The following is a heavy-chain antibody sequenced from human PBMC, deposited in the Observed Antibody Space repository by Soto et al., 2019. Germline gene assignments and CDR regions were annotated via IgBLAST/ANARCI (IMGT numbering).Heavy chain of an antibody. Sequence: ASVKVSCKASGYTFTSYGISWVRQAPGQGLEWMGRISAYNGNTNYAQKLQGRVTMTTDTSTSTAYMELRSLRSDDTAVYYCARDLGYCSSTSCRPFDPWGQGTLVTVS. V-gene: IGHV1-18*04. CDR1: GYTFTSYG. D-gene: IGHD2-2*01. CDR2: ISAYNGNT. J-gene: IGHJ5*02. CDR3: ARDLGYCSSTSCRPFDP.